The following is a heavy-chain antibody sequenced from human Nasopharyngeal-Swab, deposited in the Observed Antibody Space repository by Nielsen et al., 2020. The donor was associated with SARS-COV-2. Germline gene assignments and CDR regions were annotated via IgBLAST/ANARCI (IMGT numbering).Heavy chain of an antibody. D-gene: IGHD3-22*01. J-gene: IGHJ6*03. V-gene: IGHV3-30-3*01. CDR3: ARARGSSGYYYDYYYYMDV. CDR2: ISYDGSNK. Sequence: GESLKISFAASGFTFSSYAMHWVRQAPGKGLEWVAVISYDGSNKYYADSVKGRFTISRDNSKNTLYLQMNSLRAEDTAVYYCARARGSSGYYYDYYYYMDVWGKGTTVTVSS. CDR1: GFTFSSYA.